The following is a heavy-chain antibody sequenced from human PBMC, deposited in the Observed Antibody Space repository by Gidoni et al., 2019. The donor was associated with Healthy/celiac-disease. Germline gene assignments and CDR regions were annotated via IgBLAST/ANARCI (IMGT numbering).Heavy chain of an antibody. Sequence: QVQLVESGGGVVQPGRSLRLSCAASGFTFSSYGMHWVRQAPGKGLEWVAVISYDGSNKYYADSVKGRFTISRDNSKNTLYLQMNSLRAEDTAVYYCAKQEARGPSGSQDYWGQGTLVTVSS. CDR1: GFTFSSYG. CDR2: ISYDGSNK. D-gene: IGHD2-15*01. V-gene: IGHV3-30*18. J-gene: IGHJ4*02. CDR3: AKQEARGPSGSQDY.